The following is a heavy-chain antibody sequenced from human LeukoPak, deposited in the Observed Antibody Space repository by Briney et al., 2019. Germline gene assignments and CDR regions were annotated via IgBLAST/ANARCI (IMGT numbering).Heavy chain of an antibody. CDR3: ARGASAYSSSWYEGVGFDP. D-gene: IGHD6-13*01. CDR2: INHSGST. CDR1: GGSFGGYY. V-gene: IGHV4-34*01. Sequence: SETLSLTCAVYGGSFGGYYWSWIRQPPGKGLEWIGEINHSGSTNYNPSLKSRVTISVDTSKNQFSLKLSSVTAADTAVYYCARGASAYSSSWYEGVGFDPWGQGTLVTVSS. J-gene: IGHJ5*02.